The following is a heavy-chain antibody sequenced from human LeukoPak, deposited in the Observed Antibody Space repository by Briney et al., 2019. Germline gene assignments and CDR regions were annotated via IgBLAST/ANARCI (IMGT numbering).Heavy chain of an antibody. CDR3: ARVSSSWYQDWYFDL. Sequence: SETLSLTCTVSGGSISSSSYYWGWIRQPAGKGLEWIGRIETSGNINYKPSLKSRVTMSVDTSKNQFSLKLSSVTAADTAVYYCARVSSSWYQDWYFDLWGRGTLVTVSS. V-gene: IGHV4-61*02. CDR1: GGSISSSSYY. D-gene: IGHD6-13*01. J-gene: IGHJ2*01. CDR2: IETSGNI.